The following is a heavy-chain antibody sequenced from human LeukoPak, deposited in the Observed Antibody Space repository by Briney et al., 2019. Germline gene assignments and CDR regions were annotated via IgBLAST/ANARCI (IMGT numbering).Heavy chain of an antibody. J-gene: IGHJ6*02. D-gene: IGHD6-13*01. CDR2: INPNSGGT. Sequence: ASVKLSCKASGYTFTGYYMHWVRQAPGQGLEWMGWINPNSGGTNYAQKFQGRVTMTRDTSISTAYMELNRLRSDDTAVYYCARDVQQLANYYYYGLDVWGQGTTVTVSS. CDR3: ARDVQQLANYYYYGLDV. V-gene: IGHV1-2*02. CDR1: GYTFTGYY.